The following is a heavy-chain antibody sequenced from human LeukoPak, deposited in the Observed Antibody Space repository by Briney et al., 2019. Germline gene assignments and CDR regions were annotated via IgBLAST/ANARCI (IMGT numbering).Heavy chain of an antibody. V-gene: IGHV3-11*04. CDR3: ARKDFSSGSFTC. J-gene: IGHJ4*02. Sequence: PGGSLRLSCAVSGFTFNIYYMSWIRQAPGKGLEWISYIGLHGYPLDYADSVKGRFTISRDNAQNSLYLDMSSLRAEDTGVYYCARKDFSSGSFTCWGQGTMVTVSS. CDR1: GFTFNIYY. CDR2: IGLHGYPL. D-gene: IGHD3-22*01.